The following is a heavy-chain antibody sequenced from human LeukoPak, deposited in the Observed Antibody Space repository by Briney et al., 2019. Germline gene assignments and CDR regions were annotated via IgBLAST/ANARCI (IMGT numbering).Heavy chain of an antibody. CDR1: GFTFSSYS. Sequence: GGSLRLSCAASGFTFSSYSMNWVRQAPGKGLEWVSYISSSSSTIYYADSVKGRFTISRDNAKNSLYPQMNSLRAEDTAVYYCASAHSMVRGVDLDYWGQGTLVTVSS. CDR2: ISSSSSTI. V-gene: IGHV3-48*01. J-gene: IGHJ4*02. CDR3: ASAHSMVRGVDLDY. D-gene: IGHD3-10*01.